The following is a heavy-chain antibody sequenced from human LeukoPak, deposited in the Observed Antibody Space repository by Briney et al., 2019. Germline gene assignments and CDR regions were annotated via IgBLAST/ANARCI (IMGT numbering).Heavy chain of an antibody. D-gene: IGHD3-22*01. J-gene: IGHJ3*02. CDR3: AKDLGSLAYYYDSRGYSRPLDI. Sequence: TGGSLRLSCAASGFSFDDYAMHWVRQVPGKGLEWVAGISWNSGSIAYADAVEGRFNFSRDNAKNYLHLQMNSLRAEDTALYYCAKDLGSLAYYYDSRGYSRPLDIWGQGNMVPVSS. CDR1: GFSFDDYA. CDR2: ISWNSGSI. V-gene: IGHV3-9*01.